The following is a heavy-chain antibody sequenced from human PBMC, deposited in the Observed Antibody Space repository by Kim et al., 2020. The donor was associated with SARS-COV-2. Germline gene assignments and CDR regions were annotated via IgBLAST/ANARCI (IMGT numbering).Heavy chain of an antibody. Sequence: VKVSCKAFGGIFNSYALSWVRQAPGQGLEWMGGIIPIFGTPDYPQKFQGRLTITADESTRTAYMELRSLRSEDTAVYYCARDGEGAAQWAYWGQGTLVTVSS. D-gene: IGHD1-26*01. J-gene: IGHJ4*02. CDR3: ARDGEGAAQWAY. CDR2: IIPIFGTP. V-gene: IGHV1-69*01. CDR1: GGIFNSYA.